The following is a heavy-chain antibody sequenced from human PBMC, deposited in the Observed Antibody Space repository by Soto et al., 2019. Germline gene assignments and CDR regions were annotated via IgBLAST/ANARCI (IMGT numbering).Heavy chain of an antibody. CDR2: IWYDGSNK. V-gene: IGHV3-33*01. CDR1: GFTFSSYG. CDR3: ARNVYFRGVAVAGTGVDY. Sequence: SLRLSCAASGFTFSSYGMHWVRQAPGKGLEWVAVIWYDGSNKYYADSVKGRFTISRDNSKNTLYLQMNSLRAEDTAVYYCARNVYFRGVAVAGTGVDYWGQGTLVTVSS. D-gene: IGHD6-19*01. J-gene: IGHJ4*02.